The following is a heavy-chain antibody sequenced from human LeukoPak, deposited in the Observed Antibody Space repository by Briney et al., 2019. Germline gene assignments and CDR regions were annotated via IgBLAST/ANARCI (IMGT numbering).Heavy chain of an antibody. CDR1: GGSISSSSYY. CDR3: ARLRPSYSSSWYYFDY. Sequence: PSETLSLTRTVSGGSISSSSYYWGWIRQPPGKGLEWIGSIYYSGGTYYNPSLKSRVTISVDTSKNQLSLKLSSVTAADTAVYYCARLRPSYSSSWYYFDYWGQGTLVTVSS. D-gene: IGHD6-13*01. CDR2: IYYSGGT. J-gene: IGHJ4*02. V-gene: IGHV4-39*01.